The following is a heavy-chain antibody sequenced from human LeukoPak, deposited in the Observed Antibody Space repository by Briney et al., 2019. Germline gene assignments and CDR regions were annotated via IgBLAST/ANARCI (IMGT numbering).Heavy chain of an antibody. CDR1: GFTFSDYY. CDR3: ARDQRIQLWLLLPGENDY. J-gene: IGHJ4*02. V-gene: IGHV3-11*01. Sequence: PGGSLRLSCAASGFTFSDYYMSWIRQAPGPGLERVSYISSSGSTIYYADSVKGRFTISRENAKNSLYLQMNRLRAEDTAVYYCARDQRIQLWLLLPGENDYWGQGTLVTVSS. CDR2: ISSSGSTI. D-gene: IGHD5-18*01.